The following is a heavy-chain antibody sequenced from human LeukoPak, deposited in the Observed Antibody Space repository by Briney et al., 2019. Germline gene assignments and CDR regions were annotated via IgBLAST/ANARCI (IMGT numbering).Heavy chain of an antibody. Sequence: ASVKVSCKASGYTFTSYGISWVRQAPGQGLEWMGWISAYNGNTNYAQELQGRVTMTTDTSTSTAYMELRSLRSDDTAVYYCARGADYYDSSGYYPEPFDYWGQGTLVTVSS. D-gene: IGHD3-22*01. J-gene: IGHJ4*02. CDR2: ISAYNGNT. CDR3: ARGADYYDSSGYYPEPFDY. V-gene: IGHV1-18*01. CDR1: GYTFTSYG.